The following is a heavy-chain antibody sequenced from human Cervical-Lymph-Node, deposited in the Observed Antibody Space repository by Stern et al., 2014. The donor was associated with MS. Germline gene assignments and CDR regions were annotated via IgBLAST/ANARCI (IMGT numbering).Heavy chain of an antibody. CDR1: GGTFNTFA. CDR3: ARGDSEAPIYYFDY. D-gene: IGHD2-21*01. CDR2: ITPLFDAT. Sequence: VKLVESGAEVKKPGSSVKVSCKTSGGTFNTFAIGWVRQAPGQGLEWMGGITPLFDATNYAQKFQGRLTITADESTRTVYMELSSLRFDDTAMYYCARGDSEAPIYYFDYWGQGTLVTVSS. V-gene: IGHV1-69*01. J-gene: IGHJ4*02.